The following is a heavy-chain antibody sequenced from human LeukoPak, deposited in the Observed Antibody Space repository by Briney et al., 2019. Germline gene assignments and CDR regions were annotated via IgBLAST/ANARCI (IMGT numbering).Heavy chain of an antibody. Sequence: PETLSLTCFVSGGSINNYYWNWIRQPAGKGLEWIGRTSTSGSTNYNPSLKSRVTMSVDMSKNQFSLKLSSVTAADTAVYYGARGNTNWEEINYWGQGTLVIVS. J-gene: IGHJ4*02. V-gene: IGHV4-4*07. CDR1: GGSINNYY. CDR3: ARGNTNWEEINY. CDR2: TSTSGST. D-gene: IGHD1-1*01.